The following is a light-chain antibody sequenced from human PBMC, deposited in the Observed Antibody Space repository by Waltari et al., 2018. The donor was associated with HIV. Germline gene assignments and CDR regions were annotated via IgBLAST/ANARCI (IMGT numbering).Light chain of an antibody. CDR3: QQRSNWPVT. V-gene: IGKV3-11*01. Sequence: EIVLTQSPATLSFSPGERATLSCRASQSVSSYLAWYQQKPGQPPRLLIYGASNRATGIPGRFSGSGSGADFTLTISSLEPEDVAVYCCQQRSNWPVTFGQGTKVEIK. J-gene: IGKJ1*01. CDR1: QSVSSY. CDR2: GAS.